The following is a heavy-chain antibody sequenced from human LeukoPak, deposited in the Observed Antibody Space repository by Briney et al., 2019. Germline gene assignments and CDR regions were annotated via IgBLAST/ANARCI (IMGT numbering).Heavy chain of an antibody. J-gene: IGHJ4*02. V-gene: IGHV3-21*01. CDR3: ARENSGYLDY. CDR2: ISSSSSYI. Sequence: PGGPLRLSCVVSGITFSTYSMSWVCQAPGKGLEWVSSISSSSSYIYYADSMKGRFTISRDNAKNSLYLQMNSLRVDDTAVYYCARENSGYLDYWGQGTLVTVSS. CDR1: GITFSTYS. D-gene: IGHD1-7*01.